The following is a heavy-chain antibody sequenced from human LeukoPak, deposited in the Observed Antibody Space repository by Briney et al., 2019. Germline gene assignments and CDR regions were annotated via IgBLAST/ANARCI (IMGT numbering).Heavy chain of an antibody. CDR3: ARDLPGPRYFDWFNPSP. D-gene: IGHD3-9*01. CDR1: GYTFTGYY. V-gene: IGHV1-2*02. Sequence: GASVKVSCKASGYTFTGYYMHWVRQAPGQGLEWMGWINPNSGGTNYAQKFQGRVTMTRDTSISTAYMELSRLRSDDTAVYYCARDLPGPRYFDWFNPSPWGRGTLVTVSS. CDR2: INPNSGGT. J-gene: IGHJ5*02.